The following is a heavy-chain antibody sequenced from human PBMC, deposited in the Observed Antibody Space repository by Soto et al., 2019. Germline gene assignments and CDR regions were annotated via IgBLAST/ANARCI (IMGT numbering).Heavy chain of an antibody. J-gene: IGHJ4*02. CDR3: ARDLFGGAAAGRYY. D-gene: IGHD6-13*01. CDR1: GFTFSSYS. V-gene: IGHV3-21*01. CDR2: ISSSSSYI. Sequence: EVQLVESGGGLVKPGGSLRLSCAASGFTFSSYSMNWVRQAPGQGLEWVSSISSSSSYIYYADSVKGRFTISRDNAKNSLYLQMNSLRAEDTAVYYCARDLFGGAAAGRYYWGQGTLVTVSS.